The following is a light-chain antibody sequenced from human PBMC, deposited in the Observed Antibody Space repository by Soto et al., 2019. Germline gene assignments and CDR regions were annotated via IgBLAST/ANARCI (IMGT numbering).Light chain of an antibody. CDR1: SSNIGSNP. CDR2: SNN. J-gene: IGLJ2*01. Sequence: QSVLTQPPSASGTPGQRVTISCSGSSSNIGSNPGNWYQQLPGTAPKPLIYSNNQRPSGVPDRFSGSKSGTSASLAIRGLQSEDDGDYYCAAWDDRLNGRVVFGGGTKRTVL. V-gene: IGLV1-44*01. CDR3: AAWDDRLNGRVV.